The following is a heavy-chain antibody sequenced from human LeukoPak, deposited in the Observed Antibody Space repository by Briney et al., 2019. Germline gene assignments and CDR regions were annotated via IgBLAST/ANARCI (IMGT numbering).Heavy chain of an antibody. CDR3: ARTSVTMVRGVIKATTFDY. V-gene: IGHV5-51*01. CDR2: IYPGDSDT. CDR1: GYSFTSYW. D-gene: IGHD3-10*01. Sequence: GESLKISCKGSGYSFTSYWIGWVRQMPGKGLEWMGIIYPGDSDTRYSPSFQGQVTISADKSISTAYLQWSSLKASDTAMYYCARTSVTMVRGVIKATTFDYWGQGTLVTVSS. J-gene: IGHJ4*02.